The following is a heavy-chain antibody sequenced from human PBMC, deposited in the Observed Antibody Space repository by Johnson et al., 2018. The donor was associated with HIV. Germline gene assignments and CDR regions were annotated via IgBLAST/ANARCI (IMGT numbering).Heavy chain of an antibody. Sequence: QVQLVESGGGLVKPGGSIRLSCEASGFTFSDYYMNWIRQAPGKGLDWVSYISSSGSTIYYADSVKGRFTISRDNAKNSLYLQMNSLRAEDTAVYYCARGGSYLTLDDAFDIWGQGTMVTVSS. CDR2: ISSSGSTI. V-gene: IGHV3-11*04. J-gene: IGHJ3*02. CDR3: ARGGSYLTLDDAFDI. D-gene: IGHD1-26*01. CDR1: GFTFSDYY.